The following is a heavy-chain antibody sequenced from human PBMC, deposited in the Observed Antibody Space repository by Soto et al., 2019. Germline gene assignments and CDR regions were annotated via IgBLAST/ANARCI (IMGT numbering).Heavy chain of an antibody. CDR2: IKQDGTEI. CDR3: ASYSGSYFPVGHDR. CDR1: GFTFSSYC. D-gene: IGHD1-26*01. Sequence: XESLSLTCVASGFTFSSYCMSRVRQAPGGGLEWVANIKQDGTEIHYVESVKGRFTIFRDNAKKSLYLQMNSLRAEDTAVYFCASYSGSYFPVGHDRWGQGTLVTVSS. J-gene: IGHJ5*02. V-gene: IGHV3-7*01.